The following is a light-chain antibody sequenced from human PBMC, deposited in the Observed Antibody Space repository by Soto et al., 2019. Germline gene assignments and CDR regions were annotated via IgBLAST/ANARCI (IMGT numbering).Light chain of an antibody. CDR1: QSISSW. CDR3: QLYNSYYT. J-gene: IGKJ2*01. V-gene: IGKV1-5*03. Sequence: DIPMTQSPSTLSASVGDRVTITCRASQSISSWLAWYQQKPGKAPKLLIYEASGLESGVPSRFSGSGSGTEFPLTISSLQLDDFATYYCQLYNSYYTFGQGTKLEIK. CDR2: EAS.